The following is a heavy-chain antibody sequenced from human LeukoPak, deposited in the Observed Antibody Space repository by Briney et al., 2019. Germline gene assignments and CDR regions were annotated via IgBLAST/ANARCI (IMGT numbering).Heavy chain of an antibody. J-gene: IGHJ5*02. CDR2: ISVSGGST. Sequence: GGSLRLSCATSGFTFSSYAMSWVRQAPGKGLEWVSGISVSGGSTYYADSVKGRFTISRDNAKNSLYLQMNSLRAEDTAVYYCARDRLPDGLYWFDPWGQGTLVTVSS. D-gene: IGHD5/OR15-5a*01. CDR3: ARDRLPDGLYWFDP. CDR1: GFTFSSYA. V-gene: IGHV3-23*01.